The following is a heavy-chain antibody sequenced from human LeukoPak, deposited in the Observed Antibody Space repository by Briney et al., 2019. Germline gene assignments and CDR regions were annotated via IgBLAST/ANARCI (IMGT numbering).Heavy chain of an antibody. V-gene: IGHV6-1*01. J-gene: IGHJ5*02. Sequence: SQNLSLTCAIAGDSVSSNGAAWNWIRQSPSRGLEWLGRTYYRSTWYNDYAVSVRGRITVNPDTSKNQFSLHLNSVTPEDTAVYYCARRLTQYDCFDPWGQGILVTVSS. CDR3: ARRLTQYDCFDP. CDR1: GDSVSSNGAA. CDR2: TYYRSTWYN. D-gene: IGHD2-2*01.